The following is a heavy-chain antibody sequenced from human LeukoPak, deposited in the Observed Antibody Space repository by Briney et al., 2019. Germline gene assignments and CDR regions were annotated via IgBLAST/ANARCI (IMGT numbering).Heavy chain of an antibody. D-gene: IGHD3-22*01. CDR3: ARLLYYYDSSGSDFDP. CDR1: GGSFSGYY. V-gene: IGHV4-34*01. J-gene: IGHJ5*02. CDR2: INHSGST. Sequence: SETLSLTCAVYGGSFSGYYWSWIRQPPGKGLEWIGEINHSGSTNYSPSLKSRVTISADTSKNQFSLKLSSVTAADTAVYYCARLLYYYDSSGSDFDPWGQGTLVTVSS.